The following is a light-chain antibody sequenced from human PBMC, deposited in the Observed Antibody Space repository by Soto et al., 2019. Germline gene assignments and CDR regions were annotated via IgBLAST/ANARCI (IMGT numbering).Light chain of an antibody. V-gene: IGLV7-46*01. CDR3: LLSFSGTHVV. J-gene: IGLJ2*01. CDR2: DTS. Sequence: QAVVTQEPSLTVSPGGTVTLTCGSSTGAVTSGHYPYWFQQKSGQAPRALIYDTSNKHSWTPARFSGSLLGGKAALTLSGAQPEGEAEYYCLLSFSGTHVVFGGGTKLTVL. CDR1: TGAVTSGHY.